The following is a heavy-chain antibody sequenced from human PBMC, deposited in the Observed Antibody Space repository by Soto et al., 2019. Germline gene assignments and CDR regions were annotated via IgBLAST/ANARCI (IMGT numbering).Heavy chain of an antibody. V-gene: IGHV5-51*01. D-gene: IGHD6-13*01. CDR3: ARTSAGGKYYYGMDV. J-gene: IGHJ6*02. CDR1: GYSFTSYW. CDR2: IYPGDSDT. Sequence: EVQLIQSGAEVKKPGESLKISCKGSGYSFTSYWIGWVRQMPGKGLEWMGIIYPGDSDTRYSPSFQGQVTISADKSISTAYLQWRSLKASDTAMYYCARTSAGGKYYYGMDVWGQGTTVTVSS.